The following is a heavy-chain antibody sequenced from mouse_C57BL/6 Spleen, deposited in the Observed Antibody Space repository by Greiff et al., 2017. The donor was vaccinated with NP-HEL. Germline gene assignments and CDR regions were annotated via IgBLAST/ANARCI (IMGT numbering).Heavy chain of an antibody. V-gene: IGHV1-9*01. J-gene: IGHJ3*01. D-gene: IGHD2-3*01. Sequence: QVQLQQSGAELMKPGASVKLPCKATGYTFTGYWIEWVKQRPGHGLEWIGEILPGSGSTNYNEKFKGKATFTADTSSNTAYMQLSSLTTDDSAIYYCARLYDCYYVGFAYWGQGTLVTVSA. CDR1: GYTFTGYW. CDR2: ILPGSGST. CDR3: ARLYDCYYVGFAY.